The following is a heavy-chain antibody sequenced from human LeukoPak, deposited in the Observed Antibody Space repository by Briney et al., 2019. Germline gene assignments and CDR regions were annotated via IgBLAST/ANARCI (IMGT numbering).Heavy chain of an antibody. CDR3: ARVVVFGVVSSDYYYYYMDV. CDR1: GGSISSSSYY. Sequence: SQTLSLTCTVSGGSISSSSYYWGWIRQPPGKGLEWIGSIYYSGSTYYNPSLKSRVTISVDTSKNQFSLKLSSVTAADTAVYYCARVVVFGVVSSDYYYYYMDVWGKGTTVTVSS. D-gene: IGHD3-3*01. V-gene: IGHV4-39*07. J-gene: IGHJ6*03. CDR2: IYYSGST.